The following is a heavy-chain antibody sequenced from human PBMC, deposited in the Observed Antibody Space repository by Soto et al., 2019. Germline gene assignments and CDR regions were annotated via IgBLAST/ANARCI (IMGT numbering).Heavy chain of an antibody. CDR1: GYTFTSYG. V-gene: IGHV1-18*01. J-gene: IGHJ6*02. CDR2: ISAYNGNT. D-gene: IGHD6-19*01. Sequence: ASVKVSCKASGYTFTSYGISWVRQAPGQGLEWMGWISAYNGNTNYAQKLQGRVTMTTDTSTSTAYMELRSLRSDDTAVYYCARDPRRAYSSGWHYYYGMDVWGQGTTVTVYS. CDR3: ARDPRRAYSSGWHYYYGMDV.